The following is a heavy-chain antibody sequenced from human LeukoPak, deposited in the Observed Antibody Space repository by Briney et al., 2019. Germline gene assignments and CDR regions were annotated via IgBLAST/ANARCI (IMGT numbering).Heavy chain of an antibody. CDR2: ISITSRTT. J-gene: IGHJ3*02. V-gene: IGHV3-48*02. CDR1: GFTFTTYS. CDR3: ATEKAFAFDI. Sequence: GGSLRLSCAASGFTFTTYSMNWVRQAPGKGLQWVSYISITSRTTNYADSVKGRFAISRDSAKNSLYLQMNSLRDEDTAVYYCATEKAFAFDIWGQGTVVTVSS.